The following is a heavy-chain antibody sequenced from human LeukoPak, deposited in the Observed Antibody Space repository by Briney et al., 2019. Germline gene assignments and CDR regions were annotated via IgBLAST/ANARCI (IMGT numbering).Heavy chain of an antibody. Sequence: ASVKVSCKASGYTFTSYAMNWVRQAPGQGLEWMGWINTNTGNPTYAQGFTGRFVFSLDTSVSTAYLQISSLKAEDTAVYYCARIAAAGAPTLGFDPWGQGTLVTVSS. CDR2: INTNTGNP. D-gene: IGHD6-13*01. CDR3: ARIAAAGAPTLGFDP. V-gene: IGHV7-4-1*02. CDR1: GYTFTSYA. J-gene: IGHJ5*02.